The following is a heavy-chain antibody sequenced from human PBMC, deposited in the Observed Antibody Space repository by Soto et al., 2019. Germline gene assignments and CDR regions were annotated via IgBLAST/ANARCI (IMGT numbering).Heavy chain of an antibody. Sequence: PGETLCLTCPVAGGSTRSYYWSWIRQPAGKGLEWIGRIYTSGSTNYNPSLKSRVTMSVDTSKNQFSLKLSSVTAADTAVYYCARDHGIAARVFGYYYDGMDVWGQGTTVT. CDR3: ARDHGIAARVFGYYYDGMDV. CDR2: IYTSGST. V-gene: IGHV4-4*07. J-gene: IGHJ6*02. CDR1: GGSTRSYY. D-gene: IGHD6-6*01.